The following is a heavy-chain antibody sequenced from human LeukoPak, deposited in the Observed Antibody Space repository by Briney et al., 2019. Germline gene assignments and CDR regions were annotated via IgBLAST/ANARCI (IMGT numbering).Heavy chain of an antibody. V-gene: IGHV4-34*01. Sequence: PSETLSLTCAVYGGSFSGYYWSWIRQPPGKGLEWIGEINHSGSTNYNPSLKSRVTISVDTSKNQFSLKLSSVTAADTAVYYCARERRKRMVRGVFSTDAFDIWGQGTMVTVSS. D-gene: IGHD3-10*01. CDR2: INHSGST. J-gene: IGHJ3*02. CDR1: GGSFSGYY. CDR3: ARERRKRMVRGVFSTDAFDI.